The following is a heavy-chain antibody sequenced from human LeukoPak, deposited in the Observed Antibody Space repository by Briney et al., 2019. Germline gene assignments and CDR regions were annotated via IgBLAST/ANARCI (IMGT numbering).Heavy chain of an antibody. CDR1: GFTVSSNY. CDR2: LYSRGAT. CDR3: ARDIHNIWGLGY. V-gene: IGHV3-66*01. D-gene: IGHD3/OR15-3a*01. J-gene: IGHJ4*02. Sequence: GGSLRLSCAASGFTVSSNYMSWVRQAPGKGLEWVSTLYSRGATYYADSVKGRFTVSRDNSKNTLDIQMNNLRGGGRGVFLVARDIHNIWGLGYWGQGTLVPVSS.